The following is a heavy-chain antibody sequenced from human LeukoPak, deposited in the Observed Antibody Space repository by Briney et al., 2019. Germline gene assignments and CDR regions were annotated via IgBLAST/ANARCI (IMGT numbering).Heavy chain of an antibody. CDR1: GGSIRSYY. CDR2: IYFSGST. V-gene: IGHV4-4*07. Sequence: SETLSLTCTVSGGSIRSYYWSWVRQPAGKGLEWIGRIYFSGSTNYSPSLKSRVTLSIDTSSSQFLLNLHSVTAADTAVYYCARSSSSSSYTAFDIWGQGTMVTVSS. D-gene: IGHD6-13*01. CDR3: ARSSSSSSYTAFDI. J-gene: IGHJ3*02.